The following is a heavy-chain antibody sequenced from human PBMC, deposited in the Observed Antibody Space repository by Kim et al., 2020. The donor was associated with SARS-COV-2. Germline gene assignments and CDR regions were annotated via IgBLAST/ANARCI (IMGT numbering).Heavy chain of an antibody. CDR1: GFTFSSYG. CDR3: AKEDDSGTVEVGMDV. J-gene: IGHJ6*02. V-gene: IGHV3-30*18. CDR2: ISYDGSNK. Sequence: GGSLRLSCAASGFTFSSYGMHWVRQAPGKGLEWVAVISYDGSNKYYADSVKGRFTISRDNSKNTLYLQMNSLRAEDTAVYYCAKEDDSGTVEVGMDVWGQGTTVTVSS. D-gene: IGHD3-22*01.